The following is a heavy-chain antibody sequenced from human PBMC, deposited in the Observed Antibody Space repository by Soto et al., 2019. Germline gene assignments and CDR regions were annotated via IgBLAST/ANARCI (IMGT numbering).Heavy chain of an antibody. CDR3: TRGGRAHYRFDP. Sequence: QVQLVQSGAEMRKPGASVKVSCKASGYTFTSTWLTWVRQAAGRGLVWVGWISPYNGNTNYAQKLQVRVTMTADTSTNTLYMELRILILDDPSVYYCTRGGRAHYRFDPWGQGTQVTVSS. CDR1: GYTFTSTW. CDR2: ISPYNGNT. V-gene: IGHV1-18*01. J-gene: IGHJ5*02. D-gene: IGHD1-26*01.